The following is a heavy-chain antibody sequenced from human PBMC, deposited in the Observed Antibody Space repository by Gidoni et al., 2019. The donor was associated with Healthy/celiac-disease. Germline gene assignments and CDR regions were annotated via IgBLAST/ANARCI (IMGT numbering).Heavy chain of an antibody. D-gene: IGHD2-2*01. Sequence: EVQLVESGGGLVQPGGSLRLSCAASGFTVSSYRMNWSARLQGRGWSGFSYISSSSSTIYYADSVKGRFTISRDNAKNSLYLQMNSLRAEDTAVYYCARNLIVVVPAARGELPRWFDPWGQGTLVTVSS. CDR1: GFTVSSYR. V-gene: IGHV3-48*01. CDR2: ISSSSSTI. CDR3: ARNLIVVVPAARGELPRWFDP. J-gene: IGHJ5*02.